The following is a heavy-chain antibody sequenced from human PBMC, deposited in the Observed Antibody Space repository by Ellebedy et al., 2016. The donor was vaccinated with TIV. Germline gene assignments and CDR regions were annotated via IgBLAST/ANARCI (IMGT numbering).Heavy chain of an antibody. CDR2: ISAYNGNT. D-gene: IGHD7-27*01. Sequence: ASVKVSCXASGYTFTSYGISWVRQAPGQGLEWMGWISAYNGNTNYAQKLQGRVTMTTDTSTSTAYMELRSLRSDDTAVYYCARDIPDNWGFGLGYFDLWGRGTLVTVSS. J-gene: IGHJ2*01. V-gene: IGHV1-18*01. CDR3: ARDIPDNWGFGLGYFDL. CDR1: GYTFTSYG.